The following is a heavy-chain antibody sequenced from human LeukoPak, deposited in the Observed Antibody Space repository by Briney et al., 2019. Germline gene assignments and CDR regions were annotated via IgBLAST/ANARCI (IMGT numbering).Heavy chain of an antibody. CDR2: IIPILGIA. J-gene: IGHJ6*02. Sequence: SVKVSCKASGGTFSSYAISWVRQAPGQGLEWMGRIIPILGIANYAQKFQGRVTITADKSTGTAYMELSSLRSEDTAVYYCASYKYGDYDYYYYGMDVWGQGTTVTVSS. CDR1: GGTFSSYA. V-gene: IGHV1-69*04. CDR3: ASYKYGDYDYYYYGMDV. D-gene: IGHD4-17*01.